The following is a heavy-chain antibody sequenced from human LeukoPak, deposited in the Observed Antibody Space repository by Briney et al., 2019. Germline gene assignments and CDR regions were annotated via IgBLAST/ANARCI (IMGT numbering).Heavy chain of an antibody. V-gene: IGHV4-39*07. D-gene: IGHD6-13*01. J-gene: IGHJ3*02. Sequence: KPSETLSLTCTVSGGSISSSSYYWGWIRQPPGKGLEWIGSIYYSGSTYYNPSLKSRVTISVDTSKNQFSLKLSSVTAADTAVYYCARSAGTGAIAAAGTSAFDIWGQGTMVTVSS. CDR3: ARSAGTGAIAAAGTSAFDI. CDR1: GGSISSSSYY. CDR2: IYYSGST.